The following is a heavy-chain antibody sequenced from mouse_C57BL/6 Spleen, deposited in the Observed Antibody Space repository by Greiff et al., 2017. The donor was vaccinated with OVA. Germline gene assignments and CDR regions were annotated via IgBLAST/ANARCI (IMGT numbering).Heavy chain of an antibody. V-gene: IGHV2-2*01. CDR3: ARVYYGSSDDYAMDY. Sequence: QVQLKESGPGLVQPSQSLSITCTVSGFSLTSYGVHWVRQSPGKGLEWLGVIWSGGSTDYNAAFISRLSISKDNSKSQVFFKMNSLQADDTAIYDCARVYYGSSDDYAMDYWGQGTSVTVSS. J-gene: IGHJ4*01. D-gene: IGHD1-1*01. CDR1: GFSLTSYG. CDR2: IWSGGST.